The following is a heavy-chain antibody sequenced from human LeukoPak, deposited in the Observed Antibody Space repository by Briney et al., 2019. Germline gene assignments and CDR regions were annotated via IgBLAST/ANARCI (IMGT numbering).Heavy chain of an antibody. Sequence: GGSLRLSCAASGLTFSTYAMSWVRQAPGKGLEWVSAISGSGGNTYYSDSVKGRFTISRDNSKNTLYLQMNSLRAEDTAIYYCAKGPMGRGFDYWGQGTLVTVSS. CDR1: GLTFSTYA. V-gene: IGHV3-23*01. J-gene: IGHJ4*02. D-gene: IGHD3-10*01. CDR2: ISGSGGNT. CDR3: AKGPMGRGFDY.